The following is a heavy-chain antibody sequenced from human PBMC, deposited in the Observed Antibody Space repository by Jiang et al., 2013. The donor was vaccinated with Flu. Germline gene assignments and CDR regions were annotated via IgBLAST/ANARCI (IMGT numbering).Heavy chain of an antibody. D-gene: IGHD3-10*01. V-gene: IGHV4-59*04. CDR3: AGPPAGIVVTETPPSLFGY. CDR1: GDSISTYF. J-gene: IGHJ4*02. Sequence: GSGLVKPSETLSLTCTVSGDSISTYFWSWIRQPPGKGLEWIGYVYYSGSTYYSPSLESRIAISLDTSNNQFSLRLSSVTAADTAIYYCAGPPAGIVVTETPPSLFGYWGQGTRVTVSS. CDR2: VYYSGST.